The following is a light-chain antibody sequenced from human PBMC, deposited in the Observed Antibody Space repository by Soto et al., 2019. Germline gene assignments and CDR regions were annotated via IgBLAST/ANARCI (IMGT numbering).Light chain of an antibody. CDR2: DVS. J-gene: IGLJ1*01. CDR3: SSYAGTYIV. V-gene: IGLV2-8*01. Sequence: SSLAQPPSPSGSPGQSVALSCPGTSSDVGGYDYVSWYQQHPGKAPKLMIYDVSKRPSGVPDRFSGSKSGNTASLTVSGLQAEDEADYYCSSYAGTYIVFGTGTKV. CDR1: SSDVGGYDY.